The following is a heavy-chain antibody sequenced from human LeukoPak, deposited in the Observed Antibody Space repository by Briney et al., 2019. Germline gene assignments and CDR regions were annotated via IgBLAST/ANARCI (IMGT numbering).Heavy chain of an antibody. CDR1: GFTFSSYS. CDR3: AKDAANLLYYFDY. D-gene: IGHD2-15*01. J-gene: IGHJ4*02. CDR2: ISSSSSTI. V-gene: IGHV3-48*01. Sequence: GGSLRLSCAASGFTFSSYSMNWVRQAPGKGLEWVSYISSSSSTIYYADSVKGRFTISRDNAKNSLYLQMNSLRAEDTAVYYCAKDAANLLYYFDYWGQGALVTVSS.